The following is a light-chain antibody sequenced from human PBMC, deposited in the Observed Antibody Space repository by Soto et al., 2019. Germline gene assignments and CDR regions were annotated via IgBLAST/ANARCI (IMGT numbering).Light chain of an antibody. V-gene: IGKV4-1*01. CDR3: QQYYSTPYT. CDR2: CAS. J-gene: IGKJ2*01. Sequence: DIVMTQSPDSLAVSLGERATINCKSSQSVLYSSNNKNYLAWYQQKQGQPPKLLIYCASTRESGVPDRFSGSVSGTDFTLTISSLRAEDVVVYFCQQYYSTPYTFGRGTKLEI. CDR1: QSVLYSSNNKNY.